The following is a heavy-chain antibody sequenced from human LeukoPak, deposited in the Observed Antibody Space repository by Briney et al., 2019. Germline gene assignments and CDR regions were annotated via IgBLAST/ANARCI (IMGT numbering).Heavy chain of an antibody. V-gene: IGHV3-20*01. Sequence: PGGSLRLSCAASGFTFSSYSMNWVRQAPGKGLEWVSGINWNGGSTGYADSVKGRFTISRDNAKNSLYLQMNSLRAEDTALYHCARDSYYDSSGHDAFDIWGQGTMVTVSS. D-gene: IGHD3-22*01. CDR1: GFTFSSYS. J-gene: IGHJ3*02. CDR3: ARDSYYDSSGHDAFDI. CDR2: INWNGGST.